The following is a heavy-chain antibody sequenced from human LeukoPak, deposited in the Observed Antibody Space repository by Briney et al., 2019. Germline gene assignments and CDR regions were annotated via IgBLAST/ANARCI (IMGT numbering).Heavy chain of an antibody. CDR2: FDPEDGET. Sequence: ASVKVSCKAFGYTFTSNYMHWVRQAPGKGLEWMGGFDPEDGETIYAQKFQGRVTMTEDTSTDTAYMELSSLRSEDTAVYYCATDLGGNLGTLGYWGQGTLVTVSS. J-gene: IGHJ4*02. V-gene: IGHV1-24*01. D-gene: IGHD1-14*01. CDR3: ATDLGGNLGTLGY. CDR1: GYTFTSNY.